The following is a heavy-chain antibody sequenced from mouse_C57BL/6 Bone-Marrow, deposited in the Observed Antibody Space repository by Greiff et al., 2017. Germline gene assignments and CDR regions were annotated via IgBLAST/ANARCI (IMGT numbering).Heavy chain of an antibody. J-gene: IGHJ1*03. V-gene: IGHV1-26*01. CDR1: GYTFTDYY. D-gene: IGHD1-1*01. Sequence: EVQLQQSGPELVKPGASVKISCKASGYTFTDYYMNWVKQSHGKSLEWIGDINPNNGSTNYNQKFKGKATLTVDKSSSTAYMQLRSRTSEDSAVYYCARGSTVVAKGWYFAVWGTGTTVTVSS. CDR2: INPNNGST. CDR3: ARGSTVVAKGWYFAV.